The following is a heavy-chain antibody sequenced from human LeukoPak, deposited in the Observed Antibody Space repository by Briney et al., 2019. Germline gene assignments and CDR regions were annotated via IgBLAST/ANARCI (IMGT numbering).Heavy chain of an antibody. J-gene: IGHJ4*02. Sequence: GGSLRLSCAGSGFTVSSNYMSWVRQAPGKGLEWVSVIYSGGSTYYADSVKGRFTISRDGSKNTLYLQVNSLRAEDTAVYYCAKAAWIQLTAPFDYWGQGTLVTVSS. CDR2: IYSGGST. V-gene: IGHV3-66*01. CDR1: GFTVSSNY. CDR3: AKAAWIQLTAPFDY. D-gene: IGHD5-18*01.